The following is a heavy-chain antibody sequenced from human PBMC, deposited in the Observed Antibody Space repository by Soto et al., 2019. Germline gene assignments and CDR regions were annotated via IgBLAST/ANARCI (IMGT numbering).Heavy chain of an antibody. CDR1: GYSFTSYW. CDR2: IYPDDSDT. Sequence: PGESLKISCKASGYSFTSYWIGWVRQMPGKGLDWMGIIYPDDSDTRYSPSFQGQVTISADKSISTAYLQWSSLKASDTAMYYCARPRVAGDGGHGAFDIWGQGTMVTVSS. D-gene: IGHD6-19*01. CDR3: ARPRVAGDGGHGAFDI. V-gene: IGHV5-51*01. J-gene: IGHJ3*02.